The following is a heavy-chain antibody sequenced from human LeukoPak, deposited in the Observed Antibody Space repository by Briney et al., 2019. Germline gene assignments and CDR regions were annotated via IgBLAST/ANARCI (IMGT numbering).Heavy chain of an antibody. CDR2: IYPGDSET. CDR3: TKVFPSARDYYFDY. D-gene: IGHD5-24*01. Sequence: GESLKISCKGSGYSFTSYWIGWVRQMPGKGLEWMGIIYPGDSETRYSPSFQGQVTISADKSSSTAYLQWSSLKAEDTAMYYFTKVFPSARDYYFDYWGQRTLVTLST. CDR1: GYSFTSYW. J-gene: IGHJ4*02. V-gene: IGHV5-51*01.